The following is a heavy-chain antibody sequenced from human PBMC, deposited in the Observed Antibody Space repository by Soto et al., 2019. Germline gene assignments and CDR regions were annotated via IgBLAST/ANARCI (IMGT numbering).Heavy chain of an antibody. V-gene: IGHV4-4*02. J-gene: IGHJ4*02. D-gene: IGHD3-3*01. Sequence: QVQLQESGPGLVKPSGTLSLTCAVSSGSISSSNWWSWVRQPPGKGLEWIGEIYHSGSTNYNPSLRSRVTMSVDKSKNQFSLKPSSVTAADTAVYYCARGAIFGQSEYYFDYWGQGTLVTVSS. CDR2: IYHSGST. CDR3: ARGAIFGQSEYYFDY. CDR1: SGSISSSNW.